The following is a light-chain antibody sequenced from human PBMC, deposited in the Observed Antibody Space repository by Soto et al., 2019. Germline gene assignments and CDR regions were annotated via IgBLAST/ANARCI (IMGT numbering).Light chain of an antibody. V-gene: IGLV2-14*01. CDR1: SSDIGDYDY. CDR3: SSFTRSSTQV. J-gene: IGLJ1*01. CDR2: EVS. Sequence: QSGLTQPASVSGSPGQSITISCTGTSSDIGDYDYVSWYQQHPGKAPKLLIYEVSNRPSGVSDRFSGSKSANTASLTISGLQAEDEADYYCSSFTRSSTQVFGAGTKLTVL.